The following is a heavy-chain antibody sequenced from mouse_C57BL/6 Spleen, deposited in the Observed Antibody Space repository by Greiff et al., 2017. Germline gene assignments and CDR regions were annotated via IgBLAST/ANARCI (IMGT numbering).Heavy chain of an antibody. J-gene: IGHJ3*01. V-gene: IGHV1-80*01. CDR3: ARRDISSGYWFAY. Sequence: QVQLQQSGAELVKPGASVKISCKASGYAFSSYWMNWVKQRPGKGLEWIGQIYPGDGDTNYNGKFKGKATLTSDKSSSTGYMQLSSLTSEDSAVYFCARRDISSGYWFAYWGQGTLVTVSA. CDR1: GYAFSSYW. D-gene: IGHD3-2*02. CDR2: IYPGDGDT.